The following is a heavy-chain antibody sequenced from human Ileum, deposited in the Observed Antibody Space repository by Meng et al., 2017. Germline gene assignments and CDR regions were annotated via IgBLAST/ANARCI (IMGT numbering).Heavy chain of an antibody. J-gene: IGHJ4*02. CDR2: INPSGGST. Sequence: VQLGQSGDGVKTPWASGQVSCKGSGFSFTDYNMHWVRQAPGQGLEWMGIINPSGGSTSYAQKFQGRVTMTRDTSTSTVYMELSSLRSEDTAVYYCARVGAVASFDYWGQGTLVTVSS. D-gene: IGHD6-19*01. CDR1: GFSFTDYN. V-gene: IGHV1-46*01. CDR3: ARVGAVASFDY.